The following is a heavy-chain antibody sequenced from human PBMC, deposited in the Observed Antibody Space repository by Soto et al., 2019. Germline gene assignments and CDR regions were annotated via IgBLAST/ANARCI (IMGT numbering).Heavy chain of an antibody. CDR1: GGTSTRSA. CDR2: IVPMFGTS. Sequence: QERLRQSGAEVRKPGSSVKVSCKVTGGTSTRSAINWLRQAPGQGLEWVGGIVPMFGTSKYAQKFQGRVTITADTSMNIAYMELRSLRSEDTAVYYCNRGSEYDFWSGYLWGQGTLVALSS. V-gene: IGHV1-69*06. J-gene: IGHJ4*02. CDR3: NRGSEYDFWSGYL. D-gene: IGHD3-3*01.